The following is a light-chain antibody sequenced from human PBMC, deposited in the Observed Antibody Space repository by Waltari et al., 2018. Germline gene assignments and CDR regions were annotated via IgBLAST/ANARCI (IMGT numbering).Light chain of an antibody. J-gene: IGKJ5*01. CDR3: QQYDSYSLT. Sequence: HITQSSSTLSASVGDRVTMTCRASQSITHWLAWYQQKPGKAPKLLIYKASSLQSGVPSRFSGSGSGTEFTLTISSLHPDDFATYYCQQYDSYSLTFGQGTRLEIK. V-gene: IGKV1-5*03. CDR2: KAS. CDR1: QSITHW.